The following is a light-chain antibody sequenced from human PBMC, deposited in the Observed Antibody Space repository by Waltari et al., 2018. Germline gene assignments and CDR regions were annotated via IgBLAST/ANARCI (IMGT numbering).Light chain of an antibody. CDR2: EDN. Sequence: QSALTQPASVSGSPGQSITISCTGSRSDVGRYDLVSWYQQHPEKAPQVIIFEDNKRPSGVSDRFSGSKSGNTASLTISGLRAEDEADYYCCSYADSSTWVFGGGTKLTVL. V-gene: IGLV2-23*01. CDR3: CSYADSSTWV. CDR1: RSDVGRYDL. J-gene: IGLJ3*02.